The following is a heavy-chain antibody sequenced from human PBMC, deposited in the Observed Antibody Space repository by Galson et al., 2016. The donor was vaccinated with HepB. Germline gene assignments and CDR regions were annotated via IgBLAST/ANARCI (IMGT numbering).Heavy chain of an antibody. D-gene: IGHD6-6*01. CDR3: AKDRRLVGGSSSLFDY. CDR1: GFTFDDYA. J-gene: IGHJ4*02. CDR2: ISWNSHNI. Sequence: SLRLSCAASGFTFDDYAMHWVRQAPGKGLEWVSGISWNSHNIGYADSVKGRFTISRDNAKNSLYLPMNSLSAEDTAFYYCAKDRRLVGGSSSLFDYGGQGTLVTVSS. V-gene: IGHV3-9*01.